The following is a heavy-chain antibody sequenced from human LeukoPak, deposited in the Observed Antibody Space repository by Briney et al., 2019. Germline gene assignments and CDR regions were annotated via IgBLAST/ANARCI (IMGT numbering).Heavy chain of an antibody. CDR3: AQRGYSGYYYGLDV. J-gene: IGHJ6*02. D-gene: IGHD5-12*01. V-gene: IGHV1-2*06. CDR2: INPNSGGT. Sequence: ASVKVSCKASGYAFTGFYIHWVRQAPGQGLEWMGRINPNSGGTNYVQKFQGRVTMTRDTSISTAYMELSRLRSDDTAIYYCAQRGYSGYYYGLDVWGQGTTVTVSS. CDR1: GYAFTGFY.